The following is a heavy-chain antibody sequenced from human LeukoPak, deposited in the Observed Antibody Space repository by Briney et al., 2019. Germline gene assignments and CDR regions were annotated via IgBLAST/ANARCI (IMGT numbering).Heavy chain of an antibody. J-gene: IGHJ3*02. D-gene: IGHD2-21*01. CDR2: IVVGSGNT. Sequence: SVKVSCKASGFTFTSSAMQWVRQARGQRLEWIGWIVVGSGNTNYAQKFQERITITRDMSTSTAYMELSSLRPEHPAAYYCAANTPRVVREDAFDIWGQGTMVTVSS. V-gene: IGHV1-58*02. CDR1: GFTFTSSA. CDR3: AANTPRVVREDAFDI.